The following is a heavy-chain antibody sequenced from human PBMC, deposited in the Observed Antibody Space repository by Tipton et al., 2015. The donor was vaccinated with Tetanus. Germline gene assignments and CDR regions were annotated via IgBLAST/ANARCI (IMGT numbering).Heavy chain of an antibody. Sequence: TLSLTCTVSGGSISSGTYYWGWIRQPPGKGLEWVGSVYYNGSPYYDPSLKSRVTISVDTSKNQFSLKLTSVTAADTAVYYCARIGWLQQNKPAFDIWGQGTVVTVSS. J-gene: IGHJ3*02. CDR3: ARIGWLQQNKPAFDI. CDR2: VYYNGSP. D-gene: IGHD6-19*01. V-gene: IGHV4-39*07. CDR1: GGSISSGTYY.